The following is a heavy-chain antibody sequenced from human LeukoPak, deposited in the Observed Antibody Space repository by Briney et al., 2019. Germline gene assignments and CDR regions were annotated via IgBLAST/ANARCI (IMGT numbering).Heavy chain of an antibody. J-gene: IGHJ3*02. D-gene: IGHD3-22*01. V-gene: IGHV1-2*02. CDR2: INPNSGGT. Sequence: EASVKVSCKASGYTFTGYYMHWVRQAPGQGLEWMGWINPNSGGTNYAQKFQGRVTMTRDTSISTAYMELSRLRSDDTAVYYCARDSPYYDSSGYYGGTFDIWGQGTMVTVSS. CDR3: ARDSPYYDSSGYYGGTFDI. CDR1: GYTFTGYY.